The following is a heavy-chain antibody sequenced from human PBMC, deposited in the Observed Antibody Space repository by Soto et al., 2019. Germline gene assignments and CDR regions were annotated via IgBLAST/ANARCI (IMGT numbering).Heavy chain of an antibody. V-gene: IGHV4-39*01. CDR3: ARLSLGARGDP. D-gene: IGHD1-26*01. J-gene: IGHJ5*02. CDR1: GGSISSSSYY. Sequence: QLQLQESGPGLVKPSETLSLTCTVSGGSISSSSYYWGWIRQPPGKGLEWIGSIYYSGSTYYNPSLKSRVTIAVDTSKNQFSLKLSSVTAADTAVYYCARLSLGARGDPGGQGTLVTVSS. CDR2: IYYSGST.